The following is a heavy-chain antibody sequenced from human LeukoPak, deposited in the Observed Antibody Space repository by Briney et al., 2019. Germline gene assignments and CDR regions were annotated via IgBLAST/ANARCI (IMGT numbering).Heavy chain of an antibody. J-gene: IGHJ5*02. V-gene: IGHV3-53*01. Sequence: PGGSLRLTCAASGFTVGSNYMNWVRQAPGKGLEWVSVIYSGGSTFYADSVKGRFTISRDNSKNTLYLQMNSLRAEDTAVYYCAKIPGIVVVPAAMGWFDPWGQGTLVTVSS. CDR3: AKIPGIVVVPAAMGWFDP. CDR1: GFTVGSNY. CDR2: IYSGGST. D-gene: IGHD2-2*01.